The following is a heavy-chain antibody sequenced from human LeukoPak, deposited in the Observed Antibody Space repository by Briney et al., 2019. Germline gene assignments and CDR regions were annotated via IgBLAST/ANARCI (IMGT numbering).Heavy chain of an antibody. J-gene: IGHJ5*02. CDR2: ISPSGGST. V-gene: IGHV1-46*01. CDR3: AREQQLVTNWFDP. CDR1: GYTFTSNY. Sequence: ASVKVSCKAFGYTFTSNYMHWVRQAPGQGPEWMGVISPSGGSTTYAQKFQGRVTLTRDMSTSTDYLELSSLRSEDTAVYYCAREQQLVTNWFDPWGQGTLVTVSS. D-gene: IGHD6-13*01.